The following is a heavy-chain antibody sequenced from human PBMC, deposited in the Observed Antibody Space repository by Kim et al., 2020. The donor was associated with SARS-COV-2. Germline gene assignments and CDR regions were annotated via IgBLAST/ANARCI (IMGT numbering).Heavy chain of an antibody. V-gene: IGHV3-30*18. CDR3: AKEGGAYCGGDCYGYYF. Sequence: GGSLRLSCAASGFTFSSYGMHWVRQAPGKGLEWVAVISYDGSNKYYADSVKGRFTISRDNSKNTLYLQMNSLRAEDTAVYYCAKEGGAYCGGDCYGYYF. CDR1: GFTFSSYG. CDR2: ISYDGSNK. J-gene: IGHJ4*01. D-gene: IGHD2-21*02.